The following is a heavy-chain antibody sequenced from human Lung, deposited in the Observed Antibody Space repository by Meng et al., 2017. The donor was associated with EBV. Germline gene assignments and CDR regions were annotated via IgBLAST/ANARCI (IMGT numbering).Heavy chain of an antibody. CDR2: IYYTGSS. D-gene: IGHD3-10*01. J-gene: IGHJ4*02. CDR3: ANAGRFGESLGDY. Sequence: VQLQESGPGLVQPSPTLSLTCTVSGGSVISGGYYWSWIRQQPGKGPEWIGYIYYTGSSFYNPSLKSRVTISVDTSKNQFSLNLSSVTAADTAVYYCANAGRFGESLGDYWGQGILVTVSS. V-gene: IGHV4-31*03. CDR1: GGSVISGGYY.